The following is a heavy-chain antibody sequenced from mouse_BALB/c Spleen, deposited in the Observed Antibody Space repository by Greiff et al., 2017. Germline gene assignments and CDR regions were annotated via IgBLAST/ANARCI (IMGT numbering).Heavy chain of an antibody. J-gene: IGHJ2*01. Sequence: VKLMESGAELARPGASVKLSCKASGYTFTSYWMQWVKQRPGQGLEWIGAIYPGDGDTRYTQKFKGKATLTADKSSSTAYMQLSSLASEDSAVYYCARGDPATYLDYWGQGTTLTVSS. V-gene: IGHV1-87*01. CDR2: IYPGDGDT. CDR1: GYTFTSYW. D-gene: IGHD1-1*01. CDR3: ARGDPATYLDY.